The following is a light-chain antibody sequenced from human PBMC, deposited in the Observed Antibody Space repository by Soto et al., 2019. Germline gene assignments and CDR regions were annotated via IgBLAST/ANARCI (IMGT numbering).Light chain of an antibody. V-gene: IGKV3-20*01. J-gene: IGKJ5*01. CDR1: QSVSSSY. CDR3: QQYGSSIT. CDR2: GAS. Sequence: EIVLTQSPGNLSLSPGARAPLSCRARQSVSSSYLAWYQQKPGQAPRLLIYGASSRATGIPDRFSGSGSGTDFTLTISRLEPEDFAVYYCQQYGSSITFGQGTRLENK.